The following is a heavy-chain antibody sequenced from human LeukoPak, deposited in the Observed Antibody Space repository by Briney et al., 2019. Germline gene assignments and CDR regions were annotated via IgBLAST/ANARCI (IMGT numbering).Heavy chain of an antibody. D-gene: IGHD3-22*01. CDR1: GGSISSYY. CDR3: ARARPLTYYYDSSGYYHGDTFDY. Sequence: SETLSLTCTVSGGSISSYYWSWIRQPAGKGLEWIGRIYTSGSTNYNPSLKSRVTMSVDTSKNQFSLKLSSVTAADTAVYYCARARPLTYYYDSSGYYHGDTFDYWGQGTLVTVSS. V-gene: IGHV4-4*07. CDR2: IYTSGST. J-gene: IGHJ4*02.